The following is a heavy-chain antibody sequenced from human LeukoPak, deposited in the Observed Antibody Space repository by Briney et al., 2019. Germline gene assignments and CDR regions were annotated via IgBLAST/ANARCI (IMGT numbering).Heavy chain of an antibody. D-gene: IGHD3-16*02. CDR2: ISSSGSTI. CDR1: GFTFSSYE. J-gene: IGHJ3*02. CDR3: ARVPAGVIGMKDAFDI. V-gene: IGHV3-48*03. Sequence: GGSLRLSCAASGFTFSSYEMNWVRQAPGKGLEWVSYISSSGSTIYYADSVKGRFTISRDNARNSLFLQMNSLRAEDTAVYYCARVPAGVIGMKDAFDIWGQGTMVTVSS.